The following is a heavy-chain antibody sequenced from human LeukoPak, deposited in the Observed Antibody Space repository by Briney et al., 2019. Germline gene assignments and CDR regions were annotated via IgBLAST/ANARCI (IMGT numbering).Heavy chain of an antibody. V-gene: IGHV4-39*01. CDR1: GGSISSSSYY. CDR2: IYYGGSS. D-gene: IGHD5-24*01. J-gene: IGHJ4*02. Sequence: SETLSLTCTVSGGSISSSSYYWGWIRQPPGKGLDWIGSIYYGGSSYYNPSLKSRVTISVATSKNQFSLKLSSVTAADTAVYYCARSGGMATIWVAWGYFDYWGQGTLVTVSS. CDR3: ARSGGMATIWVAWGYFDY.